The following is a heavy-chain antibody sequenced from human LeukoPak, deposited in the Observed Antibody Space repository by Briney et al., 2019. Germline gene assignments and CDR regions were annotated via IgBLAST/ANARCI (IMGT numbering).Heavy chain of an antibody. J-gene: IGHJ4*02. V-gene: IGHV4-38-2*02. Sequence: KPSETLSLTCTVSGYSISSGHYWGWIRQPPGKGLEWIGSIFHSGSTYNNPSLKSRVTISVDTSKDQFSLKLSSVTAADTAVYYCARVSKGRRVVVTASPFDYWGQGTLVTVSS. D-gene: IGHD2-21*02. CDR3: ARVSKGRRVVVTASPFDY. CDR1: GYSISSGHY. CDR2: IFHSGST.